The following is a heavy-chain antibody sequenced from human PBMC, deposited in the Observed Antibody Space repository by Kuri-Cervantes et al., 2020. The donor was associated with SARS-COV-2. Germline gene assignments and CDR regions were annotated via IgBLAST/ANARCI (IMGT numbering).Heavy chain of an antibody. V-gene: IGHV1-69*13. D-gene: IGHD5-18*01. Sequence: SVKVSCKASGGTFSNYALSWVRQAPGQGLEWMGGIIPIFGTTNYAQRFQGRVTIIADGSTSTAYMELSSLGFEDTAVHYCARSQGIRGEDTGMVYYQYYMDVWGKGSTVTVSS. CDR2: IIPIFGTT. CDR1: GGTFSNYA. CDR3: ARSQGIRGEDTGMVYYQYYMDV. J-gene: IGHJ6*03.